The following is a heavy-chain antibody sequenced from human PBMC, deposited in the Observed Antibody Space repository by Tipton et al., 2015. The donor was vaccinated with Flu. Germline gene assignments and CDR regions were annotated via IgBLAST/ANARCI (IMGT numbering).Heavy chain of an antibody. V-gene: IGHV4-61*02. Sequence: TLSLTCTVSGGSISSGSYYWSWIRQPAGKGLEWIGRIYTTGSTNYNPSLKSRVTISADTSKNKFSLELGSATAADTAVYYCARIYYYGSGDHYLDSWGQGTLVTVSS. CDR3: ARIYYYGSGDHYLDS. D-gene: IGHD3-10*01. J-gene: IGHJ4*02. CDR2: IYTTGST. CDR1: GGSISSGSYY.